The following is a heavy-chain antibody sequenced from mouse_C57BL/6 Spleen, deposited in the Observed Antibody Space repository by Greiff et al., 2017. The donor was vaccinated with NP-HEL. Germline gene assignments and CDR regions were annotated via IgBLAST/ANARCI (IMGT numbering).Heavy chain of an antibody. V-gene: IGHV1-82*01. CDR2: IYPGDGDT. CDR3: ARGITTVVGYFDV. Sequence: QVQLQQSGPELVKPGASVKISCKASGYAFSSSWMNWVKQRPGKGLEWIGRIYPGDGDTNYNGKFKGKATLTPAKSSSTAYMQLSSLTSEDSAVYFCARGITTVVGYFDVWGTGTTVTVSS. CDR1: GYAFSSSW. J-gene: IGHJ1*03. D-gene: IGHD1-1*01.